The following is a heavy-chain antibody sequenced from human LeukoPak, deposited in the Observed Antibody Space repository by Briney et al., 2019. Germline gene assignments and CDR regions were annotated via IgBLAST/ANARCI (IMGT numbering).Heavy chain of an antibody. CDR2: IYPGDSDS. V-gene: IGHV5-51*01. CDR1: GYIFTSYW. CDR3: ARRQTTYYEIFSGVLALDM. D-gene: IGHD3-9*01. Sequence: GESLKISCKGSGYIFTSYWIAWVRQMPGKGLEWMGIIYPGDSDSRYSPSFQGQVTISADKSISTAYLQWSSLKASDTAMYYCARRQTTYYEIFSGVLALDMWGQGTMVTVSS. J-gene: IGHJ3*02.